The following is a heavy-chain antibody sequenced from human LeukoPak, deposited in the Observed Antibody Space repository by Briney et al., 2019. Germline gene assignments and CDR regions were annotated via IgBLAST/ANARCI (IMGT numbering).Heavy chain of an antibody. CDR1: GFTFSSYW. CDR2: VSYDGGNK. CDR3: ARDSGWLGTFDY. Sequence: GGSLRLSCAASGFTFSSYWMSWVRQAPGKGLEWVALVSYDGGNKYYADSVKGRFTISRDYSKNTLYLQMNSLRAEDTAVYYCARDSGWLGTFDYWGQGTLVTVSS. V-gene: IGHV3-30*03. J-gene: IGHJ4*02. D-gene: IGHD5-24*01.